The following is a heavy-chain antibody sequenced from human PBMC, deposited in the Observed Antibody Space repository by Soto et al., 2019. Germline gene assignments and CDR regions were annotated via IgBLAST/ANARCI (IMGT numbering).Heavy chain of an antibody. CDR1: GYSFTKYW. Sequence: GESLKISCKASGYSFTKYWIGWVRQMPGKGLEWMGIIYPDDSQTRYSPSFQGQVTMSADKSLSTAYLQWSSLKASDTAMYYCASQVASQWLVYYGMDVWGQGTTVTVSS. V-gene: IGHV5-51*01. D-gene: IGHD6-19*01. CDR2: IYPDDSQT. CDR3: ASQVASQWLVYYGMDV. J-gene: IGHJ6*02.